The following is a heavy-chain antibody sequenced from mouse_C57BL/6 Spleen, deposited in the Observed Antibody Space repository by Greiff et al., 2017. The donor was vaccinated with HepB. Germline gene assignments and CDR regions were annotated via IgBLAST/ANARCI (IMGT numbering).Heavy chain of an antibody. J-gene: IGHJ2*01. Sequence: QVQLQQPGAELVMPGASVKLSCKASGYTFTSYWMHWVKQRPGQGLEWIGEIDPSDSYTNYNQKFKGKSTLTVDKSSSTAYMQLSSLTSEDSAVYYCARSDYYGSSHVDYWGQGTTLTVSS. CDR1: GYTFTSYW. CDR2: IDPSDSYT. D-gene: IGHD1-1*01. CDR3: ARSDYYGSSHVDY. V-gene: IGHV1-69*01.